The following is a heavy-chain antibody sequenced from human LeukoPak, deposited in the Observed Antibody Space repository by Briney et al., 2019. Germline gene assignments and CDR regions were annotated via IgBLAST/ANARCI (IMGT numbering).Heavy chain of an antibody. CDR2: INTNTGNP. CDR3: ASAHLRNYDFWSGYHAFDI. V-gene: IGHV7-4-1*02. CDR1: GYTFTSYA. D-gene: IGHD3-3*01. Sequence: ASVTVSCKASGYTFTSYAMNWVRQAPGQGLEWMGWINTNTGNPTYAQGFTGRFVFSLDTSVSTAYLQISSLKAEDTAVYYCASAHLRNYDFWSGYHAFDIWGQGTMVTVSS. J-gene: IGHJ3*02.